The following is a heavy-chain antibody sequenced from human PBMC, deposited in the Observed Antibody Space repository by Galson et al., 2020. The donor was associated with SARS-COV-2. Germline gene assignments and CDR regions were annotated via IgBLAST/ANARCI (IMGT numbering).Heavy chain of an antibody. CDR1: GFTFSSYS. D-gene: IGHD1-7*01. V-gene: IGHV3-21*01. Sequence: KIGESLKISCAASGFTFSSYSMNWVRQAPGKGLEWVSSISSSSSYIYYADSVKGRFTISRDNAKNSLYLQMNSLRAEDTAAYYCARDRGITGTTSGDYWGQGTLVTVSS. CDR3: ARDRGITGTTSGDY. J-gene: IGHJ4*02. CDR2: ISSSSSYI.